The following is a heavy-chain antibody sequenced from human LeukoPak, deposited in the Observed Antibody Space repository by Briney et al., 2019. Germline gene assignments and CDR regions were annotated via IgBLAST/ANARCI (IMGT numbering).Heavy chain of an antibody. CDR1: GFTVSSNS. Sequence: GGSLRLSCTVSGFTVSSNSMSWVRQAPGKGLEWVSFIYSDNTHYSDSVKGRFTISRDNSRNTLYLQMNSLRAEDTAVYYCARRAGAYSHPYDYWGQGTLVTVSS. CDR3: ARRAGAYSHPYDY. J-gene: IGHJ4*02. V-gene: IGHV3-53*01. D-gene: IGHD4/OR15-4a*01. CDR2: IYSDNT.